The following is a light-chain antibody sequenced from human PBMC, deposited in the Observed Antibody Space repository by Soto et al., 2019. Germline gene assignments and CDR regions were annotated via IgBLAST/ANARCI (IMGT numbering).Light chain of an antibody. V-gene: IGKV3-15*01. CDR1: QSISSN. CDR3: QQYNNWPPWT. J-gene: IGKJ1*01. Sequence: EIVMTQSPAILSVSPGERATLSCRASQSISSNLAWYQQKPGQTPRLLIYGASTRATDIPARFSGSGSGTEFTLTITSLQSEDVAVYYCQQYNNWPPWTFGQGTKVDIK. CDR2: GAS.